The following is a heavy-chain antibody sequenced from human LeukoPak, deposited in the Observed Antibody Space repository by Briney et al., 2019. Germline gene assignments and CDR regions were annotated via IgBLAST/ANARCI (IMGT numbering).Heavy chain of an antibody. CDR2: INHSGST. J-gene: IGHJ4*02. CDR3: ASGSSSGYDMGY. CDR1: GGSFSGYY. Sequence: SETLSHTCAVYGGSFSGYYWSWIRQPPGKGLEWIGEINHSGSTNYHPSLKSRVIISVDTSKNQFSLKLSSVTAADTAVYYCASGSSSGYDMGYWGQGTLVTVSS. V-gene: IGHV4-34*01. D-gene: IGHD5-12*01.